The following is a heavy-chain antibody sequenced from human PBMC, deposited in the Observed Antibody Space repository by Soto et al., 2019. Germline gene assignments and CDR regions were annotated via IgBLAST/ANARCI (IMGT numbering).Heavy chain of an antibody. D-gene: IGHD1-1*01. Sequence: SETLSLTCTVSGGSITNNYWCWIRQSPGKGLGWIGCSYYSGSTSYNPSLRSRVTISIDTSKTQFSLRLRSVTAADTAVYYCARRQNWNNLFDTWGQGTLVTVSS. CDR1: GGSITNNY. J-gene: IGHJ5*02. V-gene: IGHV4-59*08. CDR2: SYYSGST. CDR3: ARRQNWNNLFDT.